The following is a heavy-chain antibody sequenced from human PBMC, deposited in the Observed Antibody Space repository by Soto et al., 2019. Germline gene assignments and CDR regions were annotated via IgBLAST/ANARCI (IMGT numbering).Heavy chain of an antibody. Sequence: SETLSLTCTVSGGSISSYYWSWIRQPAGKGLEWIGRIYTSGRTNYNPSLKSRVTMSVDTSKNQFSLKLSSVTAADTAVYYCARDITTETTFYWFERWGQGTLVNVSA. CDR3: ARDITTETTFYWFER. CDR1: GGSISSYY. D-gene: IGHD4-17*01. J-gene: IGHJ5*02. V-gene: IGHV4-4*07. CDR2: IYTSGRT.